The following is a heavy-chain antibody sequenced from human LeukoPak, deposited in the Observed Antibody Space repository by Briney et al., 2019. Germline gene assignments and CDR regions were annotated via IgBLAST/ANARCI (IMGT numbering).Heavy chain of an antibody. D-gene: IGHD2-2*01. CDR1: GYTFTSYG. CDR2: ISAYNGNT. V-gene: IGHV1-18*01. CDR3: ARDAYCSSTSCPAPFDC. J-gene: IGHJ4*02. Sequence: ASVKVSCKASGYTFTSYGISWVRQAPGQGLEWMGWISAYNGNTNYAQKLQGRVTITTDTSTSTAYMELRSLRSDDTAVYYCARDAYCSSTSCPAPFDCWGQGTLVTVSS.